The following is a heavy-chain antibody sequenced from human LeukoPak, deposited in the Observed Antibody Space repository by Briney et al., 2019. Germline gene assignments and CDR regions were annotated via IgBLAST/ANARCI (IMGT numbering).Heavy chain of an antibody. CDR1: GGSISSYY. Sequence: PSETLSLTCTVSGGSISSYYWSWIRQPPGKGLEWIGYIYYSGSTNYNPSLKSRVTISVDTSKNQFSLKLSSVTAADTAVYYCARGNYDYVWGSYQFDYWGQGALVTVSS. D-gene: IGHD3-16*01. V-gene: IGHV4-59*01. CDR3: ARGNYDYVWGSYQFDY. CDR2: IYYSGST. J-gene: IGHJ4*02.